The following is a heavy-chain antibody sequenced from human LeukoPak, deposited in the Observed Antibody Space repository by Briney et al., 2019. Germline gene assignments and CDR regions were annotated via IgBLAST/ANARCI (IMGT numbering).Heavy chain of an antibody. J-gene: IGHJ4*02. CDR3: AKRPESYSITSREWYFDY. V-gene: IGHV3-23*01. CDR2: LSGSGAST. CDR1: GFTLCSYA. Sequence: GGSLRLSCAASGFTLCSYAMSWVPQAPGRGAEWVSSLSGSGASTIYADPVRGRFTISRANSKNNLYLHMNSLRAEDTAVYYCAKRPESYSITSREWYFDYWGQGTLVAVSS. D-gene: IGHD3-3*01.